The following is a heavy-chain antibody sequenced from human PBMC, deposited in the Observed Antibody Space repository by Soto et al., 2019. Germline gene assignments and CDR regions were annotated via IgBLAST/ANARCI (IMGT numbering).Heavy chain of an antibody. D-gene: IGHD3-3*01. Sequence: QMHLVESGGGLVKPGGSLRLSCEASGFTISNHYMAWIRQAPGKGLEWVSYISTSGTSTFYADSVKGRFTISRDNAKDSLFLQMNSLRVDDTAVYFCARDGVLFRAGFDSWGQGTLVTVAS. J-gene: IGHJ4*02. V-gene: IGHV3-11*01. CDR2: ISTSGTST. CDR3: ARDGVLFRAGFDS. CDR1: GFTISNHY.